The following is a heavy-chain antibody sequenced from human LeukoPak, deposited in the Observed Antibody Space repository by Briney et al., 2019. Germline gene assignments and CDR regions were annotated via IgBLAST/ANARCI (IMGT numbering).Heavy chain of an antibody. V-gene: IGHV3-23*01. D-gene: IGHD6-25*01. CDR2: ISVGGTTT. J-gene: IGHJ4*02. CDR1: GFTFSTYA. Sequence: PGGSLRLSCAASGFTFSTYAMNWIRQSPGKGLEWVSAISVGGTTTHYAASVKGRFTISRDDSKNTLYLQMIGLRGEDTAVYYCAKGLRGASGWVQSDFWGQGTLVTVSS. CDR3: AKGLRGASGWVQSDF.